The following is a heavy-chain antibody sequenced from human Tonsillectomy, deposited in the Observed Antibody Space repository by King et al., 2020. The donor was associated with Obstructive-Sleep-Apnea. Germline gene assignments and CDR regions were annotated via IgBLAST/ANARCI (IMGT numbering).Heavy chain of an antibody. CDR3: ASARYYYDGMDV. D-gene: IGHD6-6*01. CDR2: IYYSGST. Sequence: VQLQESGPGLVKPSETLSLTCTVSGGSISSYYWSWIRQPPGKGLEWIGYIYYSGSTNYNPPLKSLVTISVDTSKNQFSLKLNSVTAADTAVYYCASARYYYDGMDVWGQGTTVTVSS. V-gene: IGHV4-59*08. J-gene: IGHJ6*02. CDR1: GGSISSYY.